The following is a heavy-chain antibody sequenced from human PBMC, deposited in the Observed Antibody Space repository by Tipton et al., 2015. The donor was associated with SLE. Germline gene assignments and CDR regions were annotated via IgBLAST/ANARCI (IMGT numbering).Heavy chain of an antibody. Sequence: TLSLTCAVYAGSFSDYYWSWIRQPPGKGLEWIGEINHSGSTNYSPSLKSRVTISVDTSKNQFSLKLSSVTAADTGVYYCARGQPTWLDPWGPGTLVTVSS. CDR2: INHSGST. V-gene: IGHV4-34*01. D-gene: IGHD2-2*01. CDR3: ARGQPTWLDP. CDR1: AGSFSDYY. J-gene: IGHJ5*02.